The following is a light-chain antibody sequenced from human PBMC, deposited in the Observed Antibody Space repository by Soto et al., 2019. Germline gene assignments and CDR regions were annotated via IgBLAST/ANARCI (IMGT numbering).Light chain of an antibody. V-gene: IGKV1-9*01. J-gene: IGKJ1*01. CDR2: AAS. CDR1: QGISSY. CDR3: QQLNSYPWT. Sequence: DIQLTQSPSFLSASVGDRVTITCRASQGISSYLAWYQQKPGKAPKLLIYAASTLQSGVPSRFSGRGSGTEFTLTISSLQPEDFATYYCQQLNSYPWTFGQGTKVEIK.